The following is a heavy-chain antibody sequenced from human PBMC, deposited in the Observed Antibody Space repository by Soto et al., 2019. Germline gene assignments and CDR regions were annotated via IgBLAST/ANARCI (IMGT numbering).Heavy chain of an antibody. V-gene: IGHV1-18*04. Sequence: ASVKVSCKATGYTLSSNGINWGRQAPGQGPEWMGWISGYNGVTNFAQKFQGRLTMTTDTSTNTAHMELRSLRSDDTAVYYCARSSPRGSFGPDADGMDVWGEGTTVTVYS. CDR2: ISGYNGVT. J-gene: IGHJ6*04. CDR1: GYTLSSNG. CDR3: ARSSPRGSFGPDADGMDV. D-gene: IGHD3-3*02.